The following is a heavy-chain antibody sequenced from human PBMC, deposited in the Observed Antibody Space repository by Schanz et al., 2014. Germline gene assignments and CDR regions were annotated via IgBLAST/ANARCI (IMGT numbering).Heavy chain of an antibody. J-gene: IGHJ4*02. V-gene: IGHV3-23*05. Sequence: EVRLVESGGGLVQPGGSLRLSCEASGFDFNSYSMNWVRQVPGKGLEWVSTIYASGATYYADSVKRRFTISRDISKNTLYLQMNSLRAEDTAVYYCAKQIHYDILTVTRNWGQGTLVTVSS. CDR1: GFDFNSYS. D-gene: IGHD3-9*01. CDR2: IYASGAT. CDR3: AKQIHYDILTVTRN.